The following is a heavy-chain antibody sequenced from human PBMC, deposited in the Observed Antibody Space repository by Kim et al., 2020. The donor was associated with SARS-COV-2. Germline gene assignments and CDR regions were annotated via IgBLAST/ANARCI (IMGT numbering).Heavy chain of an antibody. Sequence: SETLSLTCAVYGEAFNVYYWSWIRQSPGKGLEWIGEIKHTGSTSYNPSLKSRATISVDTSKKQFSLKLTSVTAADTAVYYCARADGDYGTFYIKYYYFGMDGWGQGTTVTVSS. CDR2: IKHTGST. CDR3: ARADGDYGTFYIKYYYFGMDG. J-gene: IGHJ6*01. D-gene: IGHD3-16*01. V-gene: IGHV4-34*01. CDR1: GEAFNVYY.